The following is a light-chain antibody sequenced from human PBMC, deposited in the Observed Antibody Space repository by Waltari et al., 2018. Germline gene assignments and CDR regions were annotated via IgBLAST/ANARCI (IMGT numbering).Light chain of an antibody. CDR3: LSYAGGVRV. CDR1: SRDVGGYNY. J-gene: IGLJ2*01. V-gene: IGLV2-8*01. CDR2: EVI. Sequence: QSALTQPPSASASPGQSATIPCTGTSRDVGGYNYFSWYQQHPGKAPKLIIYEVIKRPSGVPDRFSGSKSGNTASLTVSGLQAEDEADYYCLSYAGGVRVFGGGTKLTVL.